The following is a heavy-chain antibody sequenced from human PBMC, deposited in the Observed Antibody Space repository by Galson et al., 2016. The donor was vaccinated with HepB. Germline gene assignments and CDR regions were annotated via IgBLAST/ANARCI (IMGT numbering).Heavy chain of an antibody. CDR2: VNHSGFT. J-gene: IGHJ5*02. D-gene: IGHD2-15*01. V-gene: IGHV4-34*01. CDR1: GDSFNAYY. Sequence: LPCGVYGDSFNAYYWSWIRQPPGKGLEWIGEVNHSGFTKYNPSAKSRVTISVDTSKNQFSLKLTSLTAADTAVYYCARVGVAATNWVDPWGQGTLVTVSS. CDR3: ARVGVAATNWVDP.